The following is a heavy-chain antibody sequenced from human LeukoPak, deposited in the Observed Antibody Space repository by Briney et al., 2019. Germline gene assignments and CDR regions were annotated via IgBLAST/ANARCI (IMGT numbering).Heavy chain of an antibody. CDR3: AKGLSGTYYIYGTDYYDY. V-gene: IGHV3-23*01. D-gene: IGHD3-10*01. CDR2: LTYSGGNT. J-gene: IGHJ4*02. Sequence: PGGSLRLSCAASGFTFSNYAMSWVRQAPGKGLEWVSALTYSGGNTHYADSVKGRFTISRDNSKNTLYLQMNNLRAEDTAVYYCAKGLSGTYYIYGTDYYDYWGQGTLVTVSS. CDR1: GFTFSNYA.